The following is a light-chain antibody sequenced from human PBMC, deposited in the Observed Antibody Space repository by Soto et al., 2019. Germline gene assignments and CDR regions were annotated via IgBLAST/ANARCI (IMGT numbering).Light chain of an antibody. CDR1: QSVSGSY. V-gene: IGKV3-20*01. CDR2: ASS. J-gene: IGKJ4*01. Sequence: EIVLTQSPGTLSLSPGERATLSCRASQSVSGSYLAWYQQKPGQAPRLLIYASSSSATGITYRFSGSGSEIAFTLSSSRLEPEDFAEYQCHQYYKSPFAFGGGTKVEIK. CDR3: HQYYKSPFA.